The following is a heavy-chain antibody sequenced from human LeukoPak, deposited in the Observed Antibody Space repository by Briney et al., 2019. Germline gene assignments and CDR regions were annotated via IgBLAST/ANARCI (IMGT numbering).Heavy chain of an antibody. V-gene: IGHV4-38-2*01. CDR1: GYPVSRNSY. CDR2: IHHGGNT. CDR3: ARWLGNGFDI. D-gene: IGHD6-19*01. J-gene: IGHJ3*02. Sequence: PSETLSLTCVVSGYPVSRNSYWAWIRQSPGKGLEWIGSIHHGGNTYYNPSLMSRVSMSLDTSKNQCSLNLNSVTAADTAVFYCARWLGNGFDIWGQGTMVTVSS.